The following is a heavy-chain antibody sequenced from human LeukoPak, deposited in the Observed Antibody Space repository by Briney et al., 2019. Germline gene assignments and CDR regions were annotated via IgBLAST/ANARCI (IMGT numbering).Heavy chain of an antibody. V-gene: IGHV4-39*01. CDR2: VYYSGST. CDR3: ARINPYSGYDYLDY. J-gene: IGHJ4*02. Sequence: SEALSLTCTVSGGSISSSSYYWGWIRQPPGKGLEWIGSVYYSGSTYYNPSLKSRVTISVDTSKNQFSLKLSSVTAADTAVYYCARINPYSGYDYLDYWGQGTLVTVPS. CDR1: GGSISSSSYY. D-gene: IGHD5-12*01.